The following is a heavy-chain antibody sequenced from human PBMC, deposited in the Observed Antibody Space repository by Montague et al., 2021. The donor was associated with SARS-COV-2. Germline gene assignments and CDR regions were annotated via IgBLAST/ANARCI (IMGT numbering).Heavy chain of an antibody. CDR2: IFYNGGA. D-gene: IGHD5-12*01. V-gene: IGHV4-39*01. CDR1: GGSISGGSYY. J-gene: IGHJ4*02. Sequence: SETLSLTCTVSGGSISGGSYYWAWLRQPPGKGLEWIGSIFYNGGAYDNPSLESRVSISVDTSKRQFFLTLNSVTAADTAVYYCARHSRGDLGSSYFDSWGQGTLVTVSS. CDR3: ARHSRGDLGSSYFDS.